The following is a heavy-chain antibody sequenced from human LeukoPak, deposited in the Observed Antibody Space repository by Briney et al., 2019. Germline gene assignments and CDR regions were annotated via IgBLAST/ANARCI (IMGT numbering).Heavy chain of an antibody. CDR2: INHSGST. V-gene: IGHV4-34*01. CDR3: ARDWPSSYYYDRSGNPKSQGFDI. Sequence: SETLSLTCAVYGGSFSGYYCSWIRQPPGKGLEWSGEINHSGSTNYNPSLKSRVTISVDTSKNPCSLKLSSATAADTAVYYCARDWPSSYYYDRSGNPKSQGFDIWGQGTMVTVSS. CDR1: GGSFSGYY. J-gene: IGHJ3*02. D-gene: IGHD3-22*01.